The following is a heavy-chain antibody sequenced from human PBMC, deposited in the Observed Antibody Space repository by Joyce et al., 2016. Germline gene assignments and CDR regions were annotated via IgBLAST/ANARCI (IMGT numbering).Heavy chain of an antibody. J-gene: IGHJ5*02. CDR1: GGSFSGYY. CDR2: INHSGST. D-gene: IGHD7-27*01. Sequence: QVQLQQWVAGLLKPSETLSLTCAVYGGSFSGYYWSWIRQPPGKGLEWIGKINHSGSTNYSPSLKSRVTISVDTSKNQFALKLSSVTAADTAVYYCARGPRSNWGLVWFDPWGQGTLVTVSS. CDR3: ARGPRSNWGLVWFDP. V-gene: IGHV4-34*01.